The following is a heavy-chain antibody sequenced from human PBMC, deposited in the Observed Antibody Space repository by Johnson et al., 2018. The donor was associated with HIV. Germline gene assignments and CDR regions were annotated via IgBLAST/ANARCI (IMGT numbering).Heavy chain of an antibody. Sequence: VQLVESGGGVVQPGRSLRLSCVASGFTFSSYGMNWVRQAPGKGLEWVAVISYDGSDNYYAGSVRGRFTISRDHSKNTLSRQMNSLRAEDTAVYYCAKSDCSGGSCYSVWRHAFDIWGQGTMVTVSS. CDR2: ISYDGSDN. V-gene: IGHV3-30*18. D-gene: IGHD2-15*01. J-gene: IGHJ3*02. CDR3: AKSDCSGGSCYSVWRHAFDI. CDR1: GFTFSSYG.